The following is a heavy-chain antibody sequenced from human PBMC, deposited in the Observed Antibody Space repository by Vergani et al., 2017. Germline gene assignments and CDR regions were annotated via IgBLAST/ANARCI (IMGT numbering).Heavy chain of an antibody. D-gene: IGHD5-18*01. Sequence: QVQLVQSGAEVKKPGSSVKVSCKASGGTFSSYAISWVRQAPGQGLEWMGGIIPIFGTANYAQKFQGRVTITADESTSTAYMELSSLRSEDTAVYYCAGNPVAVGLVDTAFPDYWGQGTLVTVSS. CDR1: GGTFSSYA. CDR2: IIPIFGTA. J-gene: IGHJ4*02. V-gene: IGHV1-69*12. CDR3: AGNPVAVGLVDTAFPDY.